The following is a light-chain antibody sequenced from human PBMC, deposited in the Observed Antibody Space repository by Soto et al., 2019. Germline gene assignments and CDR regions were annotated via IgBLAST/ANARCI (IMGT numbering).Light chain of an antibody. Sequence: QSVLTQPPSASGTPGQKITISCSGSRSNIGSDHVYWYQQLPGTAPQLLIYRNNQRPSGVPDRFSGSKSGTSASLAISGPRSEDEADYYCAAWDASLSGVVFGGGTKLTVL. J-gene: IGLJ2*01. CDR3: AAWDASLSGVV. CDR2: RNN. CDR1: RSNIGSDH. V-gene: IGLV1-47*01.